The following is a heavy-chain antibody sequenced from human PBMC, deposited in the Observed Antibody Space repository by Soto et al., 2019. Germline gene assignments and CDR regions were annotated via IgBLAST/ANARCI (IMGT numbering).Heavy chain of an antibody. V-gene: IGHV1-69*13. Sequence: GASVKVSCKASGGTFSSYAISWVRQAPGQGLEWMGGIIPIFGTANYAQKFQGRVTITADESTSTAYMELSSLRSEDTAVYYCASVTQRGPADWFDPWGQGTLVTVSS. J-gene: IGHJ5*02. D-gene: IGHD1-26*01. CDR1: GGTFSSYA. CDR3: ASVTQRGPADWFDP. CDR2: IIPIFGTA.